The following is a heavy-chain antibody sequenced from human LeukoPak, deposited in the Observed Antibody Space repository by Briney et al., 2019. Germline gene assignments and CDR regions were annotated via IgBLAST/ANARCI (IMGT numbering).Heavy chain of an antibody. CDR1: GFTFSTYS. Sequence: GEYLRLSCAASGFTFSTYSMSGVRQARGKGLDWVASINQDGSAEYYVDSVRGRFTISRDNAKNSLYLQVNSLRVDDTAVYYCVRLFGGVTTFDYWGQGTLVTVSS. V-gene: IGHV3-7*01. J-gene: IGHJ4*02. CDR3: VRLFGGVTTFDY. CDR2: INQDGSAE. D-gene: IGHD4-17*01.